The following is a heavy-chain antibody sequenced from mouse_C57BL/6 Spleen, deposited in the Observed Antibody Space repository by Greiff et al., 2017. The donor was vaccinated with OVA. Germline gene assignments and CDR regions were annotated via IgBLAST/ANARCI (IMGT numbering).Heavy chain of an antibody. V-gene: IGHV5-12*01. J-gene: IGHJ4*01. D-gene: IGHD4-1*01. CDR1: GFTFSDYY. CDR3: ARHLTGSYAMDY. Sequence: EVKLMESGGGLVQPGGSLKLSCAASGFTFSDYYMYWVRQTPEKRLEWVAYISNGSGSTYYPDTVKGRFTISRDNAKNTLYLQMSRLKSEDTAMYYCARHLTGSYAMDYWGQGTSVTVSS. CDR2: ISNGSGST.